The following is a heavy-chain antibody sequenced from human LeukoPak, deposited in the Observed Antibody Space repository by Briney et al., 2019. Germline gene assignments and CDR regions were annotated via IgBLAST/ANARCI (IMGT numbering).Heavy chain of an antibody. Sequence: GRSLRLSCAASGFTSDDYAMHWVRQAPGKGLEWVSGISWNSGSIGYADSVKGRFTISRDNAKNSLYLQMNSLRAEDMALYYCAKEGVSAFDIWGQGTMVTVSS. J-gene: IGHJ3*02. CDR1: GFTSDDYA. D-gene: IGHD3-16*01. CDR3: AKEGVSAFDI. CDR2: ISWNSGSI. V-gene: IGHV3-9*02.